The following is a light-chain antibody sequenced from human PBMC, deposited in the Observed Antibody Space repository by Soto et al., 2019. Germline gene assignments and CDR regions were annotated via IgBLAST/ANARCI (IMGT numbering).Light chain of an antibody. Sequence: QSVLTQPPSASGSPGQSVTISCTGTSSDVGAYNFVSWYQQHPGKAPKLMIYEVSKWPSGVPDRFSGSKSGNTASLTVSGLQAEDEADYYCSSYAGSTNHVIFGGGTQLTVL. J-gene: IGLJ2*01. CDR3: SSYAGSTNHVI. CDR2: EVS. V-gene: IGLV2-8*01. CDR1: SSDVGAYNF.